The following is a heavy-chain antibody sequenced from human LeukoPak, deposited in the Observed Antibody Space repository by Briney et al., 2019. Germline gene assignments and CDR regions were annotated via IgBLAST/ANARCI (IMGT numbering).Heavy chain of an antibody. CDR1: GYTFTSYY. D-gene: IGHD3-10*01. CDR3: ARDRLSQPLNEGRFGELKRLWPNWFDP. V-gene: IGHV1-46*01. Sequence: ASVKVSCKASGYTFTSYYIHWVRQAPGQGLEWMGIINPSGGSTNYAQQFQGRVTMTRDTSISTAYMELSRLRSDDTAVYYCARDRLSQPLNEGRFGELKRLWPNWFDPWGQGTLVTVSS. J-gene: IGHJ5*02. CDR2: INPSGGST.